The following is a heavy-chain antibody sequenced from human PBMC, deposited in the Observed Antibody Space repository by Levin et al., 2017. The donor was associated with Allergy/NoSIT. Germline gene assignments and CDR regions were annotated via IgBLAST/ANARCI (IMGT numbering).Heavy chain of an antibody. CDR1: GFAFSSYA. Sequence: GESLKISCAASGFAFSSYAMSWVRQAPGKGLEWVSAISGRGDSIYYADSVKGRFTISRDNSKNTLYLQMNSLRAEDTAVYYCATSTYYDYIWGSYRLYYFDYWGQGTLVTVSS. J-gene: IGHJ4*02. D-gene: IGHD3-16*02. V-gene: IGHV3-23*01. CDR3: ATSTYYDYIWGSYRLYYFDY. CDR2: ISGRGDSI.